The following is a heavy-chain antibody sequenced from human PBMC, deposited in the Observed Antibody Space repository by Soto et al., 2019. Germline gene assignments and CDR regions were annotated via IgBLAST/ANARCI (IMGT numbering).Heavy chain of an antibody. CDR1: GFSFSSSH. CDR2: IWYDGGNK. D-gene: IGHD2-21*02. Sequence: QVQLVESGGGVVQPGRSLRLSCAASGFSFSSSHMHWVRQAPGKGLEWMGIIWYDGGNKYYADSVKGRFTISRDNSKNTVYLQMNSLRGDDTAVYYCARSGWIREGMVTAVDNWGQGTLVTVSS. CDR3: ARSGWIREGMVTAVDN. J-gene: IGHJ4*02. V-gene: IGHV3-33*01.